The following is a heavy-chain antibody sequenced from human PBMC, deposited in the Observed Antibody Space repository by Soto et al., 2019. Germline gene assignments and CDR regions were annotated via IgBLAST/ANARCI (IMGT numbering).Heavy chain of an antibody. V-gene: IGHV3-64*01. Sequence: PGGSFTLSCASFGFPFSSYPMHWVRHAPGKGLEYVSAIRSNGGSTYYATSVKGRFTISRDKSKSTVYLQMGSLRSGDMVFYYDGRAEYFGGGIDYWGQGTLVTVSS. D-gene: IGHD3-16*02. J-gene: IGHJ4*02. CDR3: GRAEYFGGGIDY. CDR2: IRSNGGST. CDR1: GFPFSSYP.